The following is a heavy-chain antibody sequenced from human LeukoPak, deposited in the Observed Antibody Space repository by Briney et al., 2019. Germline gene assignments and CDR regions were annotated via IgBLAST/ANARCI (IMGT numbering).Heavy chain of an antibody. CDR3: ARLVTPGVTRWFDP. V-gene: IGHV5-51*01. D-gene: IGHD1-1*01. CDR1: GYKYIDQW. CDR2: IYPGDSDA. J-gene: IGHJ5*02. Sequence: GESLKISCKSSGYKYIDQWIGWVRQMPGKGLEWMAIIYPGDSDARYSPSFQGQVTISADKSITTAYLQWSSLKASDTATYYCARLVTPGVTRWFDPWGQGTPVTVSS.